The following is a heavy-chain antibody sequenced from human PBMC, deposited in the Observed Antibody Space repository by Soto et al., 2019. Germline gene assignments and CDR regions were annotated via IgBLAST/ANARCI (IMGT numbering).Heavy chain of an antibody. CDR2: IYPGDSDT. J-gene: IGHJ6*03. V-gene: IGHV5-51*01. Sequence: PGAALKISCKGSGYSFTSYWIGWVRQMPGKGLEWMGIIYPGDSDTRYSPSFQGQVTISADKSISTAYLQWSSLKASDTAMYYCARHVTKWNPHLHNYYYYYMDVWGKGTTVTVSS. D-gene: IGHD1-1*01. CDR1: GYSFTSYW. CDR3: ARHVTKWNPHLHNYYYYYMDV.